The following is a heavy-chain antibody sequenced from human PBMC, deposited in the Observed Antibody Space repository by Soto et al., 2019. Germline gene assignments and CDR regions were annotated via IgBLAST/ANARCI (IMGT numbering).Heavy chain of an antibody. CDR2: IYYSGST. Sequence: SETLSLTCTVSGGSISRYYWSWIRQPPGKGLEWIGYIYYSGSTNYNPSLKSRVTISVDTSKNQFSLKLSSVTAADTAVYYCARDSEDGWFYPWGQGTLVTVSS. CDR3: ARDSEDGWFYP. D-gene: IGHD2-15*01. V-gene: IGHV4-59*01. J-gene: IGHJ5*02. CDR1: GGSISRYY.